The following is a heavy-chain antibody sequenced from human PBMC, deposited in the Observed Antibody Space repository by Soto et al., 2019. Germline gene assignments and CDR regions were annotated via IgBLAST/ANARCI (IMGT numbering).Heavy chain of an antibody. D-gene: IGHD4-17*01. Sequence: GGSLRLSCAASGFTFSNAWMSWVRQAPGKGLEWVGRIKSKTDGGTTDYAAPVKGRFTISRDDSKNTLYLQMNSLKTEDTAVYYCTTDQSLDYGDHAARSHWGQGTLVTVSS. J-gene: IGHJ4*02. V-gene: IGHV3-15*01. CDR2: IKSKTDGGTT. CDR3: TTDQSLDYGDHAARSH. CDR1: GFTFSNAW.